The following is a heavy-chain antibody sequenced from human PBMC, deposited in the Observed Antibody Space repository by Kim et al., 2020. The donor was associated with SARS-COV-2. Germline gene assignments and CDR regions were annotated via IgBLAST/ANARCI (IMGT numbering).Heavy chain of an antibody. V-gene: IGHV4-59*01. D-gene: IGHD3-9*01. CDR3: AGDLDSLHAFDI. Sequence: STTTLRRRVTISADPSKNQFSLKLDSVTAADTAVYYCAGDLDSLHAFDIWGQGTMVTVSS. J-gene: IGHJ3*02.